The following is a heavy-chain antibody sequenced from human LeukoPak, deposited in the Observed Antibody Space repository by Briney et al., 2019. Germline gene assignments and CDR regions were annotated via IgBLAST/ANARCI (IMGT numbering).Heavy chain of an antibody. CDR3: ARGRRDNWFDP. V-gene: IGHV4-34*01. J-gene: IGHJ5*02. Sequence: SETLSLTCAVYGGSFSGYYWSWIRQPPGKGLEWIGEINHSGSTNHNPSLKSRVTISVDTSKNQFSLKLSSVTAADTAVYYCARGRRDNWFDPWGQGTLVTVSS. CDR2: INHSGST. CDR1: GGSFSGYY.